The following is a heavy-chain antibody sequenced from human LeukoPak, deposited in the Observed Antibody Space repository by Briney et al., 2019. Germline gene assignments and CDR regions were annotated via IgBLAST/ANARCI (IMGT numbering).Heavy chain of an antibody. V-gene: IGHV1-18*04. CDR2: ISAYNGNT. CDR3: ARGGGLRFLEWPPWPLDY. Sequence: ASVKVSCKASGYTFTSYYMHWVRQAPGQGLEWMGWISAYNGNTNYAQKLQGRVTMTTDTSTSTAYMELRSLRSDDTAVYYCARGGGLRFLEWPPWPLDYWGQGTLVTVSS. CDR1: GYTFTSYY. D-gene: IGHD3-3*01. J-gene: IGHJ4*02.